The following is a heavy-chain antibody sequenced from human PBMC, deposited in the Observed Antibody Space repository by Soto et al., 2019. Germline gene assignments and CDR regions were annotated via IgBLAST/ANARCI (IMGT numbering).Heavy chain of an antibody. D-gene: IGHD3-10*01. CDR3: ARDATEGGSGSYYSFYYYGMDV. CDR2: ISAYNGNT. J-gene: IGHJ6*02. CDR1: GYTFTSYG. Sequence: GASVKVSCKASGYTFTSYGISWVRQAPGQGLEWMGWISAYNGNTNYAQKLQGRVTMTTDTSTSTAYMELRSLRSDDTAVYYCARDATEGGSGSYYSFYYYGMDVWGQGTTVTVSS. V-gene: IGHV1-18*01.